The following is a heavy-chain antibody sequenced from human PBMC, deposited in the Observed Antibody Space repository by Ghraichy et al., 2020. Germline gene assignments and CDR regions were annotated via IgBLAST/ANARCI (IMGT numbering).Heavy chain of an antibody. V-gene: IGHV4-59*01. CDR1: GGSISSYY. CDR2: IYYSGST. D-gene: IGHD6-6*01. J-gene: IGHJ4*02. CDR3: ASTSIAARQVDY. Sequence: SQTLSLTCTVSGGSISSYYWSWIRQPPGKGLEWIGYIYYSGSTNYNPSLKSRVTISVDTSKNQFSLKLSSVTAADTAVYYCASTSIAARQVDYWGQGTLVTVSS.